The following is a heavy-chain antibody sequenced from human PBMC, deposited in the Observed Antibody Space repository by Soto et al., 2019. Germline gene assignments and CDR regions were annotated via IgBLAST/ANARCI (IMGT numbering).Heavy chain of an antibody. D-gene: IGHD6-13*01. CDR1: GGSISSYY. V-gene: IGHV4-59*01. CDR3: ARAPTAAGPINWFDP. Sequence: SETLSLTCTVSGGSISSYYWSWIRQPPGKGLEWIGYIYYSGSTNYNPSLKSRVTISVDTSKNQFYLKLSSVTAADTAVYYCARAPTAAGPINWFDPWGQGTLVTVSS. CDR2: IYYSGST. J-gene: IGHJ5*02.